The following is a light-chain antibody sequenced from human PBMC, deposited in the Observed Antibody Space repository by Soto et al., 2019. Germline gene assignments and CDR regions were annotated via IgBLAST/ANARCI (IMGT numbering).Light chain of an antibody. V-gene: IGKV1-5*01. Sequence: DIQMTQSASSLSASVGDRVTITCRASQSISNYLNWYQQKPGKAPNLLIHAASSLQSGVPSRFSGNGSGTEFTLTISGLQPDDFASYYCQQYNSYSGMFGQGTKVDIK. CDR2: AAS. CDR1: QSISNY. CDR3: QQYNSYSGM. J-gene: IGKJ1*01.